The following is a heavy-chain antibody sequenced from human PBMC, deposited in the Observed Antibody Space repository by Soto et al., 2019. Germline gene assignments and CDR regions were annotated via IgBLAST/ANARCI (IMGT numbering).Heavy chain of an antibody. CDR3: ARYSSGLGNWLDP. V-gene: IGHV4-59*01. CDR1: GGSISSYY. D-gene: IGHD6-19*01. J-gene: IGHJ5*02. CDR2: IYYSGST. Sequence: SETLSLTCTVSGGSISSYYWSWIRQPPGKGLEWIGYIYYSGSTNYNPSLKSRVTISVDTSKNQFSLKLSSVTAADTAVYYCARYSSGLGNWLDPWGQGTLVTVSS.